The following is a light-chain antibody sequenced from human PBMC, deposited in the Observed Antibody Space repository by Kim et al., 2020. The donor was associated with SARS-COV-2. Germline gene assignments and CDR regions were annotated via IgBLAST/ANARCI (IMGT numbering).Light chain of an antibody. CDR2: LNSDGSH. Sequence: QLVLTQSPSASASLGASVKLTCTLSSGHSSYAIAWHQQQPEKGPRYLMKLNSDGSHSKGDGIPDRFSGSSSGAERYLTISSLQSEDEADYYCQTWGTGIYVVFGGGTQRTVL. J-gene: IGLJ2*01. CDR3: QTWGTGIYVV. CDR1: SGHSSYA. V-gene: IGLV4-69*01.